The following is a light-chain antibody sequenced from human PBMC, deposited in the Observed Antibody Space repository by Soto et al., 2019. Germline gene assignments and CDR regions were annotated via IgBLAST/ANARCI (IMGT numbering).Light chain of an antibody. CDR1: QSVSSGY. J-gene: IGKJ1*01. CDR3: QQYGSHRP. CDR2: GAS. V-gene: IGKV3-20*01. Sequence: ELLFTQSPGTLSFSPGERATLSCRASQSVSSGYLAWYQQKPGAATRLLIDGASSRATGIPDRFSGSGSGTDFTLTISRLEPEDFAVYYCQQYGSHRPFGQGTKVDIK.